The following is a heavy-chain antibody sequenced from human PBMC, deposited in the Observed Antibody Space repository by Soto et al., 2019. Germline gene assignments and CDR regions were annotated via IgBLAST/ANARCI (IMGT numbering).Heavy chain of an antibody. CDR1: GLTVSSNY. CDR2: IYSDGTT. J-gene: IGHJ4*02. Sequence: EVQLVESGGGLVQPGGSLRLSCAASGLTVSSNYMSWVRQAPGKGLDWLSVIYSDGTTYYGDSVKGRFTISRDNSKNTLYLQMTSLRAEDTAVYYCARAAGLYWGQGTLVSVSS. V-gene: IGHV3-66*01. D-gene: IGHD3-10*01. CDR3: ARAAGLY.